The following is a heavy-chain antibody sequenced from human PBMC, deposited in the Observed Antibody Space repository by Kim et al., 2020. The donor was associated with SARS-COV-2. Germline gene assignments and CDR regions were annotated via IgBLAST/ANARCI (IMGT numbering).Heavy chain of an antibody. CDR2: IIPIFGTA. Sequence: SVKVSCKASGGTFSSYAISWVRQAPGQGLEWMGGIIPIFGTANYAQKFQGRVTITADESTSTAYMELSSLRSEDTAVYYCASGYDYYDSSGYPPYGMDVWGQGTTVTVSS. CDR3: ASGYDYYDSSGYPPYGMDV. J-gene: IGHJ6*02. CDR1: GGTFSSYA. V-gene: IGHV1-69*13. D-gene: IGHD3-22*01.